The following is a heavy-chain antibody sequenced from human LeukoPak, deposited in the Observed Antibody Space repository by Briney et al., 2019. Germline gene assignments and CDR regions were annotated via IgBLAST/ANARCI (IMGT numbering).Heavy chain of an antibody. D-gene: IGHD6-6*01. Sequence: ASVKVSCKASGYTFTSYYMHWVRQAPGQGLEWMGIINPSGGSTSYAQKFQGRVTMTRDTSTSTVYMELSSLRSEDTAVYYCAIRQQLAAPDYWGQGTLVTVSS. CDR1: GYTFTSYY. CDR2: INPSGGST. J-gene: IGHJ4*02. CDR3: AIRQQLAAPDY. V-gene: IGHV1-46*01.